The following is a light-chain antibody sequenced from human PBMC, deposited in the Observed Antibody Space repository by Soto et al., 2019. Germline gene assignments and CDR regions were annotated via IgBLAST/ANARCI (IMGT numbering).Light chain of an antibody. CDR3: QHYDNLLL. V-gene: IGKV1-33*01. Sequence: DIQKTQSPSSLSASVGDRVTITCQASQDISNYLNWYQQKPGKAPKLLIYDASNLETGVPSRFSGSGSGTDFTFTISSLQPEDIATYYCQHYDNLLLFGPGTKVDIK. J-gene: IGKJ3*01. CDR1: QDISNY. CDR2: DAS.